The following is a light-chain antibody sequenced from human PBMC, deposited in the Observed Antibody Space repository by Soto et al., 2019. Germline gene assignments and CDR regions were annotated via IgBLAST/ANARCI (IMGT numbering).Light chain of an antibody. CDR1: QSVSSSY. CDR3: QQYGSSPRT. Sequence: EIVLTQSPGTLSLSPGERATLSCRASQSVSSSYLAWYQQKPGQAPRLLIYGASSRATGIPDRFSGRGSGTDFTLIISRLEPEDFAVYYCQQYGSSPRTFGQGTKVEIK. CDR2: GAS. J-gene: IGKJ1*01. V-gene: IGKV3-20*01.